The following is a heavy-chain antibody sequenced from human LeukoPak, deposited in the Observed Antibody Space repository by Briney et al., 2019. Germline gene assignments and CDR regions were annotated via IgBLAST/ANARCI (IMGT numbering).Heavy chain of an antibody. Sequence: GGSLRLSCATSGFTFTIFGINWVRQAPGKGPEWVSYIDARSGITYYADSVQGRFTISRDNAKNSLYLQMNSLRAEDTAVYYCASDVGYYDFWSGYYEKPYDAFDIWGQGTMVTVSS. D-gene: IGHD3-3*01. CDR3: ASDVGYYDFWSGYYEKPYDAFDI. CDR2: IDARSGIT. J-gene: IGHJ3*02. V-gene: IGHV3-48*04. CDR1: GFTFTIFG.